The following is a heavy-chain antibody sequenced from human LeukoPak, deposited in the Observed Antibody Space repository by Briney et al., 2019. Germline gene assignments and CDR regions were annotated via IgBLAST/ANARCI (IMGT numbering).Heavy chain of an antibody. CDR2: IYYSGST. Sequence: SETLSLTCTVSGGSISSYYWSWIRQPPGKGLEWIGYIYYSGSTNYNPSLKSRVTISVDTSRYQFSLKLSSVTAADTAVYYCAREDYYGSGSYVRWGQGTLVTVSS. CDR3: AREDYYGSGSYVR. CDR1: GGSISSYY. V-gene: IGHV4-59*01. J-gene: IGHJ4*02. D-gene: IGHD3-10*01.